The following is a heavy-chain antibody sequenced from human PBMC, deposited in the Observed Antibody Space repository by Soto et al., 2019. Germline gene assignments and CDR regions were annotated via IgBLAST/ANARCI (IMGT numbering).Heavy chain of an antibody. Sequence: QVQLVQSGGEVTKPGASVKVSCKSSGYTFTSYGVSWVRQAPGQGLEWLGWISVYTGNTKQAQKFQDRVTLTTEASTSTAYLELRNLRSDDTAVYYCARDRCTTDKCSTHHFDVWGQGTTVTVSS. CDR2: ISVYTGNT. CDR1: GYTFTSYG. J-gene: IGHJ6*02. V-gene: IGHV1-18*04. D-gene: IGHD2-8*01. CDR3: ARDRCTTDKCSTHHFDV.